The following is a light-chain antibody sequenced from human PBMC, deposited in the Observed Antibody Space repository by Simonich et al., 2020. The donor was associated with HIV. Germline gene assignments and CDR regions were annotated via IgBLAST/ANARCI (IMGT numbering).Light chain of an antibody. CDR1: SRDVGGYNY. V-gene: IGLV2-14*01. J-gene: IGLJ2*01. Sequence: QSALTQPASVSGSPGQSITISCTGTSRDVGGYNYVSWYQQHPVKAPKLMIYAVSKRPSGVSNRFSGSKSGNTASLTISGLQAEDEADYYCSSYTSRSTLVFGGGTKLTVL. CDR3: SSYTSRSTLV. CDR2: AVS.